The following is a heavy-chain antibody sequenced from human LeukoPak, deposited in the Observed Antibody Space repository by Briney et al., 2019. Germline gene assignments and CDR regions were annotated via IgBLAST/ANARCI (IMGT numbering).Heavy chain of an antibody. D-gene: IGHD3-3*01. Sequence: ASVKVSCKASGYPFTSYNINWVRQATGQGLEWMGWMRPNSGNAGYSQNFQGRVTMTRDTSISTAYMELSSLISEDTAVYYCARGLPQAVFGMLIKDWGQGTLVTVSS. CDR2: MRPNSGNA. CDR1: GYPFTSYN. J-gene: IGHJ4*02. V-gene: IGHV1-8*01. CDR3: ARGLPQAVFGMLIKD.